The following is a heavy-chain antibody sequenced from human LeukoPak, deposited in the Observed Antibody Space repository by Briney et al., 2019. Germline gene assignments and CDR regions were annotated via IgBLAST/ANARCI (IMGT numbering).Heavy chain of an antibody. D-gene: IGHD6-13*01. V-gene: IGHV3-7*01. J-gene: IGHJ6*02. CDR3: ARGSGPADNSSWYRYYYYYGMDV. CDR1: GFTFSNYW. Sequence: GSLRLSCAASGFTFSNYWMNWVRQAPGKGLEWVANIKQDGSEKHYVGSVKGRFTISRDNAENSLFLQMNSLRAEDTAVYYCARGSGPADNSSWYRYYYYYGMDVWGQGTTVTVSS. CDR2: IKQDGSEK.